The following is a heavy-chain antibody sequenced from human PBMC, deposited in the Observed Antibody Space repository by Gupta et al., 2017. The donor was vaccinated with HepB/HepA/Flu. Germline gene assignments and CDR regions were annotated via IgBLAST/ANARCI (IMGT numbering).Heavy chain of an antibody. CDR2: INPNSGGT. D-gene: IGHD3-10*01. CDR1: GYTFTGHY. V-gene: IGHV1-2*04. Sequence: QVQLVQPWAEVKKPGASVKFSCKASGYTFTGHYMHWVRQDTGQGFEWMGWINPNSGGTNYAQKFQGWVTMTRDTSISTAYMELSRLRSDDTAVYYCARDPRDGSGHLSYGMDVWGQGTTVTVSS. CDR3: ARDPRDGSGHLSYGMDV. J-gene: IGHJ6*02.